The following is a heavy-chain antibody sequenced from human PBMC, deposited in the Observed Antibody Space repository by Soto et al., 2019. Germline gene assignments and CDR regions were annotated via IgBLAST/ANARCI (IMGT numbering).Heavy chain of an antibody. J-gene: IGHJ6*03. CDR2: IYHSGST. D-gene: IGHD2-15*01. CDR1: SGSISNSNW. Sequence: PSETLSLTCAVSSGSISNSNWWSWVRQPPGKGLEWIGEIYHSGSTNYNPSLKSRVTISVDKSKNQFSLKLSSVTAADTAVYYCAREGVYCSGGSCYSPHYYYYYMDVWGKGTTVTVSS. CDR3: AREGVYCSGGSCYSPHYYYYYMDV. V-gene: IGHV4-4*02.